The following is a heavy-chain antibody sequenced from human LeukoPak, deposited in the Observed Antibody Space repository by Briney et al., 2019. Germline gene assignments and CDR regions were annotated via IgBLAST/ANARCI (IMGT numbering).Heavy chain of an antibody. Sequence: GGSLRLSCAVSGFTVSVNYMSWVRQAPGRGLEWVSIIYSGGRTFYADSVKGRFTISRDNSKNTLYLQMNSLRAEDTAVYYCARSSGWTRTAFDYWGQGTLVTVSS. V-gene: IGHV3-53*01. D-gene: IGHD6-19*01. CDR2: IYSGGRT. J-gene: IGHJ4*02. CDR3: ARSSGWTRTAFDY. CDR1: GFTVSVNY.